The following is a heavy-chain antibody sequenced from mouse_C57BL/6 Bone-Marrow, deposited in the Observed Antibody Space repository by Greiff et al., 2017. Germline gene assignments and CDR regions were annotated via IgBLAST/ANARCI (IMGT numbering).Heavy chain of an antibody. J-gene: IGHJ3*01. D-gene: IGHD1-1*01. V-gene: IGHV14-1*01. CDR1: GFNIKDYY. CDR2: IEPEDGDT. CDR3: TTPSIYYYGSSLAY. Sequence: VQLQQSGAELVRPGASVKLSCTASGFNIKDYYMHWVKQRPEQGLEWIGRIEPEDGDTEYAPKFQGKATMTADTSSNTAYLQLSSLTSEDTAVYYWTTPSIYYYGSSLAYWGQGTLVTVSA.